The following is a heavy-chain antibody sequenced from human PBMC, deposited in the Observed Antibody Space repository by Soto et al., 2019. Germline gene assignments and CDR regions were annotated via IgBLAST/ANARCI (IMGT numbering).Heavy chain of an antibody. J-gene: IGHJ4*02. D-gene: IGHD4-17*01. CDR1: GGSISSGDYY. V-gene: IGHV4-30-4*01. Sequence: SETLSLTCTVSGGSISSGDYYWSWIRQPPGKGLEWIGYIYYSGSTYYNPSLKSRVTISVDTSKNQFSLKLSSVTAADTAVYYCAREGDYGDYRLGFDYWGQGTLVTVSS. CDR2: IYYSGST. CDR3: AREGDYGDYRLGFDY.